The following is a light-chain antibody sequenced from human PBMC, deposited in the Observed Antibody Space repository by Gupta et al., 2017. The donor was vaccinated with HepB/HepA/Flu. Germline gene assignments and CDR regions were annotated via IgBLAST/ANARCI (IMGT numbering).Light chain of an antibody. J-gene: IGLJ2*01. Sequence: QSALTKPASVSGSPGKSIPIPCPGTSSDVGGYNYVSWYQQHPGKAPKLMIYDVSNRPSGVSNRFSGSKSGNTASLTISGLQAEDEADYYCSSYTSSSTLDVVFGGGTKLTVL. V-gene: IGLV2-14*01. CDR3: SSYTSSSTLDVV. CDR1: SSDVGGYNY. CDR2: DVS.